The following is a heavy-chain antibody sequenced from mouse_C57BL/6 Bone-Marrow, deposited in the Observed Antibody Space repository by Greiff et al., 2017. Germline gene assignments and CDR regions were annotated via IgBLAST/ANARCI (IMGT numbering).Heavy chain of an antibody. CDR1: GYTFTDYE. V-gene: IGHV1-15*01. J-gene: IGHJ4*01. Sequence: QVQLKESGAELVRPGASVTLSCKASGYTFTDYEMHWVKQTPVHGLEWIGAIDPETGGTAYNQKFKGKAILTADKSSSTAYIELRSLTSEDSAVYYCTEHAMDYWGQGTSVTVSS. CDR3: TEHAMDY. CDR2: IDPETGGT.